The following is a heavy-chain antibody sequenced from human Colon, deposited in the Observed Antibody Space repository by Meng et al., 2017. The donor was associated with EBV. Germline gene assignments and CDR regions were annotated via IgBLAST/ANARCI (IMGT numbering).Heavy chain of an antibody. D-gene: IGHD2-8*01. CDR3: ARGGGVIKGLVTWFDP. V-gene: IGHV4-34*01. Sequence: QLQFQQWGAGLVKPSGTLSPTCGGYGGSLSGYYWSWIRQTPGKGLEWIGEINHSGTINYNPSLRSRVTISVDRSNNQFSLRLSSVTAADTAVYYCARGGGVIKGLVTWFDPWGQGTLVTVSS. J-gene: IGHJ5*02. CDR2: INHSGTI. CDR1: GGSLSGYY.